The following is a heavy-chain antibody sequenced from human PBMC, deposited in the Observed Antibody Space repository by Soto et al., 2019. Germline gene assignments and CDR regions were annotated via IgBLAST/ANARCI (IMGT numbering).Heavy chain of an antibody. Sequence: EVQLLESGGGLVQPGGSLRLSCAASGFTFSRYAMDWVRQAPGKGLEWVSAISNSFSDGNTHYADSVKGRFTISRDNDKNTVFLEMNFLRAEDTAVYYCAKVFSPEGGNYFDHWGQGTLVTVSS. V-gene: IGHV3-23*01. CDR1: GFTFSRYA. CDR3: AKVFSPEGGNYFDH. J-gene: IGHJ4*02. CDR2: ISNSFSDGNT.